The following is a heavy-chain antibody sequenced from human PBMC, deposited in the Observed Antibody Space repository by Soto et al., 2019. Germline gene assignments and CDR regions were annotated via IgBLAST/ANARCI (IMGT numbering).Heavy chain of an antibody. Sequence: GGSLRLSCAGSGFTFSTHSISWVRQAPWKGLEWVSSISSGGTTTFYAASVERRFTISRDKSKNTLYLQMNSLRADDTAVYFCGKEGGSTGGWFGSKFDCLG. CDR1: GFTFSTHS. V-gene: IGHV3-23*01. CDR2: ISSGGTTT. D-gene: IGHD3-16*01. J-gene: IGHJ4*01. CDR3: GKEGGSTGGWFGSKFDC.